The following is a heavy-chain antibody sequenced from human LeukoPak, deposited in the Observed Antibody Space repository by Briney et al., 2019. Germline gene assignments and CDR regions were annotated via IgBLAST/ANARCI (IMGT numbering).Heavy chain of an antibody. J-gene: IGHJ6*03. CDR3: AKKSGYTMDV. D-gene: IGHD3-22*01. CDR1: GFPFSRYA. Sequence: PGGSLTLSCADSGFPFSRYAKNWFRRAPGKGGEWIAGISDSGGSTYYADSVKGRFTISRDNSKNTLYRQMNALRAEDTAVYYWAKKSGYTMDVWGKGTTVTVSS. CDR2: ISDSGGST. V-gene: IGHV3-23*01.